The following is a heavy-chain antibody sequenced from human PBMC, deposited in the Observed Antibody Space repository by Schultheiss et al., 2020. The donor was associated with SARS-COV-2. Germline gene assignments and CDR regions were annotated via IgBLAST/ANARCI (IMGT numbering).Heavy chain of an antibody. CDR1: GGSISSYY. D-gene: IGHD2-15*01. CDR3: ASTSDIVVAVATT. V-gene: IGHV4-59*12. CDR2: IYYSGNT. J-gene: IGHJ1*01. Sequence: SETLSLTCTVSGGSISSYYWSWIRQPPGKGLEWIGYIYYSGNTYYNPSLRSRVTISVDTSKNQFSLKLSSVTAADTAVYYCASTSDIVVAVATTWGQGTLVTVSS.